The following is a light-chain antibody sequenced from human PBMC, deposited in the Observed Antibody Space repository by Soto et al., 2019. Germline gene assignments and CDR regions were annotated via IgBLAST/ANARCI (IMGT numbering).Light chain of an antibody. CDR2: KAS. J-gene: IGKJ1*01. CDR1: QSINSW. Sequence: DIQMTQSPSTLSASVGDRVTITCRARQSINSWLAWYQQKPGKAPKLLIYKASSLESGVPSRFSVSGSGTEFTLTISSLQPDDFATYYCQQFNSYSTFGQGTKVEIK. CDR3: QQFNSYST. V-gene: IGKV1-5*03.